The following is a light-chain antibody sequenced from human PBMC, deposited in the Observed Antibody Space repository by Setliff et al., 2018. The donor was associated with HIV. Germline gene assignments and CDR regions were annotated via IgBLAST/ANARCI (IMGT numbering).Light chain of an antibody. V-gene: IGLV2-14*01. CDR2: EVS. CDR3: SSFTSSSSYV. Sequence: QSVLTQPASVSGSPGQSITISCTGTSNDFGSYDYVSWYQHQPGKVPKLMIYEVSNRPSGVSDRFSGSKSGNTASLTISGLQTEDEAGYYCSSFTSSSSYVFGTGTKVTVL. CDR1: SNDFGSYDY. J-gene: IGLJ1*01.